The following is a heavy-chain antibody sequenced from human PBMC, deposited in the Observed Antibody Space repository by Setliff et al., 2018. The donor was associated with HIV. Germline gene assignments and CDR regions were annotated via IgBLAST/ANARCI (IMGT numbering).Heavy chain of an antibody. CDR1: GFSLTSSGVA. CDR3: ARGRRIVQLWLPNYFDY. V-gene: IGHV2-5*01. CDR2: IYWNDDK. D-gene: IGHD5-18*01. Sequence: SGPTLVNPTQTLTLACTFSGFSLTSSGVAVGRIRQPPGKALEWLALIYWNDDKRYSPSLKGRFTISRDTANNALYMQMNSLRAEDTAVYYCARGRRIVQLWLPNYFDYWGQGTLVTVSS. J-gene: IGHJ4*02.